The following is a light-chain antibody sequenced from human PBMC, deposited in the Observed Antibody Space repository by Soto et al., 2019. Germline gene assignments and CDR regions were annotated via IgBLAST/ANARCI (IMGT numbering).Light chain of an antibody. CDR3: SSYTSANTYV. CDR2: EVS. V-gene: IGLV2-14*03. J-gene: IGLJ1*01. CDR1: SSDVAGYKY. Sequence: QSVLTQPASVSGSPGQSITISCTGTSSDVAGYKYVSWYQQHPGKAPKLMIYEVSNRPSGVSNRFSGSKSGNTASLTISGLQGEDEATYYCSSYTSANTYVFGTGTKVTVL.